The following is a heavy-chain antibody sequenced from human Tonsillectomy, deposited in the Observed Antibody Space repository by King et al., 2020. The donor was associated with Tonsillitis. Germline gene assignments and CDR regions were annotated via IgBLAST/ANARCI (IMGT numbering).Heavy chain of an antibody. CDR2: INPNSGGT. J-gene: IGHJ4*02. CDR1: GYTFTGYY. Sequence: QLVQSGAEVKKPGASVKVSCKASGYTFTGYYMHWVRQAPGQGLEWMGWINPNSGGTNYAQKFQGWVTMTRDTSISTAYMELSRLRSDDTAVYYCARRYYDSSGSYYFDYWGEGTLVTVSS. V-gene: IGHV1-2*04. CDR3: ARRYYDSSGSYYFDY. D-gene: IGHD3-22*01.